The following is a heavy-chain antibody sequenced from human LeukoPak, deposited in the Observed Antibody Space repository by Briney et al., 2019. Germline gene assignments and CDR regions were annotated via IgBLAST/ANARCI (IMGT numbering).Heavy chain of an antibody. CDR1: GFIFSNYA. V-gene: IGHV3-23*01. Sequence: GGSLRLSCAASGFIFSNYALVWVRQAPGKGLEWVSSIWGSGVTTRYAAAVKGRFTISRDNSKNTLYLQMNSLGADDTAVYFCGRDPNGDYVGAFEFWGQGTVVTVSS. D-gene: IGHD4-17*01. J-gene: IGHJ3*01. CDR3: GRDPNGDYVGAFEF. CDR2: IWGSGVTT.